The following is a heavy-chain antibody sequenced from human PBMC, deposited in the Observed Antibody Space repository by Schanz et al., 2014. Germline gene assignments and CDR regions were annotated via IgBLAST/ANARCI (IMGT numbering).Heavy chain of an antibody. Sequence: EVHLLESGGGLVQPGGSLRLSCAASGFTFATYAMSWVRQAPGKGLEWVSAITGSGSKTYYADSVKGRFSISRDNGETSVYLQINSLRVEDTAVYYCARFLARYQYYGVDVWGQGTTVIVSS. CDR1: GFTFATYA. J-gene: IGHJ6*02. D-gene: IGHD3-3*01. V-gene: IGHV3-23*01. CDR3: ARFLARYQYYGVDV. CDR2: ITGSGSKT.